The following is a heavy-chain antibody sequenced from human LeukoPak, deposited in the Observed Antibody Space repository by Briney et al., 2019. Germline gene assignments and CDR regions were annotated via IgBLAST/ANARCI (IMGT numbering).Heavy chain of an antibody. Sequence: GGSLRLSCAASGFTFSSYGMHWVRQAPGKGLEWVGVIWYDGSNKYYADSVKGRFTISRDNSKNTLYLQMNSLRAEDTAVYYCARDLTVVVVPAADGPYGTDVWGQGTTVTVSS. CDR1: GFTFSSYG. J-gene: IGHJ6*02. V-gene: IGHV3-33*01. CDR2: IWYDGSNK. D-gene: IGHD2-2*01. CDR3: ARDLTVVVVPAADGPYGTDV.